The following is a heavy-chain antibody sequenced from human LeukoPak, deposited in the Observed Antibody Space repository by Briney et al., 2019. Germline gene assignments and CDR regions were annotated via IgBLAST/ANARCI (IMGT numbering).Heavy chain of an antibody. J-gene: IGHJ6*03. CDR2: IYPGDSTT. Sequence: GESLKISCKGSGYSFTNFWIGWVRQMPVKGLEWMGFIYPGDSTTRYSPSFQGQVTISADKSISTAYLQWSSLKASDTAMYYCARRQNFYYYMDVWGKGTTVTVSS. CDR1: GYSFTNFW. V-gene: IGHV5-51*01. CDR3: ARRQNFYYYMDV.